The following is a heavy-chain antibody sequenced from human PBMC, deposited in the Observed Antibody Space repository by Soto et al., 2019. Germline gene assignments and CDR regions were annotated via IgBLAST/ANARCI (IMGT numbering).Heavy chain of an antibody. CDR1: GFTFSDYA. CDR3: ARDGPSYYDSGSYSFFDY. Sequence: PGGPLRLSFAAFGFTFSDYAMHWVRKAPGKGLEWVAVISYDGSNKYYADSEKGRFTISRENPKNALYLQMSSLRAEDAAVYYCARDGPSYYDSGSYSFFDYWGQGTLVTVSS. V-gene: IGHV3-30-3*01. CDR2: ISYDGSNK. J-gene: IGHJ4*02. D-gene: IGHD3-10*01.